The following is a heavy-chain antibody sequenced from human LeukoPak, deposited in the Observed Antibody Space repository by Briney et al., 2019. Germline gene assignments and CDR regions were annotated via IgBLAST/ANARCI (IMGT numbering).Heavy chain of an antibody. CDR2: NSGLGGST. J-gene: IGHJ4*02. D-gene: IGHD6-13*01. V-gene: IGHV3-23*01. Sequence: GGSLRLSCAASGFTFSNYAMSWVRQAPGKALECVSVNSGLGGSTYYAHSVKGRFAISRDNSKSTLWLQMHSLRADDTAIYYCARDVEARISAAGTFDYWGQGSLVTVSS. CDR3: ARDVEARISAAGTFDY. CDR1: GFTFSNYA.